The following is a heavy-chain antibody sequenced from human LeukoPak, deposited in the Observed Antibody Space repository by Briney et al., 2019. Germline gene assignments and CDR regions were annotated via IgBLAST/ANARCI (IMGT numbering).Heavy chain of an antibody. CDR3: AKGDPFDY. CDR2: ISRNSGTI. V-gene: IGHV3-9*01. CDR1: GFTFSNYN. J-gene: IGHJ4*02. Sequence: GGSLRLSCAASGFTFSNYNMNWVRQAPGKGLEWVSVISRNSGTIRYADSVKGRFTISRDNAKNSLYLEMNSLRAEDTALYYCAKGDPFDYWGQGTLVTVSS.